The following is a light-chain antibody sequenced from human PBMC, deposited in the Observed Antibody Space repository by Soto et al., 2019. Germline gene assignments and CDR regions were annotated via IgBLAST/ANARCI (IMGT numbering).Light chain of an antibody. CDR1: QSISNW. J-gene: IGKJ4*01. CDR2: KAS. V-gene: IGKV1-5*03. CDR3: QQYNTYPLT. Sequence: QMKQSPTTLSASVGDRVTITCRASQSISNWLAWYQQKPGKAPKLLIYKASSLESGVPSRFSGSGSGTEFTLTISSLLTVDFATYFCQQYNTYPLTFGGGTKVDIK.